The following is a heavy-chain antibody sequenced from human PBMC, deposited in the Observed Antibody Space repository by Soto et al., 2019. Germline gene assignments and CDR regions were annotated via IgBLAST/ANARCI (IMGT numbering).Heavy chain of an antibody. Sequence: QVQLVQSGAEVKKPGSSVKVSCKASGGTFSSYTISWVRQAPGQGLEWMGRIIPILGIANYAQKFQGRVTMTADQATSTDYMERSSLRSEDTAVYYCASRPSAAAAEYFPHWGQGTLVTVSS. CDR2: IIPILGIA. CDR1: GGTFSSYT. J-gene: IGHJ1*01. V-gene: IGHV1-69*02. CDR3: ASRPSAAAAEYFPH. D-gene: IGHD6-13*01.